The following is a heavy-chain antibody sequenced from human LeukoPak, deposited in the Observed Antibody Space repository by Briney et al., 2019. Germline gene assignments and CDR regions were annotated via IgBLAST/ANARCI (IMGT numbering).Heavy chain of an antibody. V-gene: IGHV3-53*01. CDR1: GFIVSSDF. CDR2: MNSGGST. Sequence: GGSLRLSCAASGFIVSSDFMNWVRQAPGKGLEWVSAMNSGGSTFYADSVKGRFIISRDKSRNMLYFQMNSLRVDDTAVYYCTRGGSMVRGVLWGQGTLVTVSS. D-gene: IGHD3-10*01. J-gene: IGHJ4*02. CDR3: TRGGSMVRGVL.